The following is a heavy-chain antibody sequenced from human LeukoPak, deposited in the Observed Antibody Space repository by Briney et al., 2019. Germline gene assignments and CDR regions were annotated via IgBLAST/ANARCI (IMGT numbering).Heavy chain of an antibody. D-gene: IGHD6-13*01. J-gene: IGHJ3*02. V-gene: IGHV4-34*01. CDR1: GGSFSAYY. CDR2: IYHSGST. Sequence: SETLSLTCGVYGGSFSAYYWSWIRQPPGKGLVWIGEIYHSGSTNYNPSLKSRVTISVDTSKNQFSLKLSSVTAADTAVYYCARPIAGAGMHAFDIWGQGAMVTVSS. CDR3: ARPIAGAGMHAFDI.